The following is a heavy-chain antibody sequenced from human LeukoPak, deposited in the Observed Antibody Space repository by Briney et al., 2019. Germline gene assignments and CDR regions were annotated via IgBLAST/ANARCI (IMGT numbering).Heavy chain of an antibody. Sequence: PSETLSLTCTVSSGSISSNNYYWGWVRQAPGKGLEWVSTISDSGGSTYYADSVKGRFTISRDTSKNTLYLQMNSLRAEDTAVYYCAKAYYDILTAVGYWGQGTLVTVSS. V-gene: IGHV3-23*01. CDR1: SGSISSNNYY. CDR2: ISDSGGST. J-gene: IGHJ4*02. D-gene: IGHD3-9*01. CDR3: AKAYYDILTAVGY.